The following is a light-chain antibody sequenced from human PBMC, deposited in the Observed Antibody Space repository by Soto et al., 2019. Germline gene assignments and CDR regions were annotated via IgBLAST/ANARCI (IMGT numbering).Light chain of an antibody. Sequence: DIQMTQSPSSLSASVGDRVTITCRASQSISSYLNWYQQKPGKAPKLLIYAASSLQSGVPSRFSGSGSGTDFTPTISSLQPEDFATYYCQQSYSTHLTFGGGTKVDIK. J-gene: IGKJ4*01. CDR1: QSISSY. CDR3: QQSYSTHLT. CDR2: AAS. V-gene: IGKV1-39*01.